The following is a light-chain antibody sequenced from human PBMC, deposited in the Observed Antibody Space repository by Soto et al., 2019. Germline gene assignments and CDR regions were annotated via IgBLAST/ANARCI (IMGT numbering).Light chain of an antibody. CDR3: GTWDNGLSSGV. CDR2: ETN. CDR1: SSNVGNNH. J-gene: IGLJ3*02. V-gene: IGLV1-51*02. Sequence: QTVVTQPPSVSAAPGQKVTISCSGSSSNVGNNHVSWYQLLPRTAPKLLIYETNKRPSGIPDRFSGSKSGTSATLDITGLQTGDEADYYCGTWDNGLSSGVFGGGTKLTVL.